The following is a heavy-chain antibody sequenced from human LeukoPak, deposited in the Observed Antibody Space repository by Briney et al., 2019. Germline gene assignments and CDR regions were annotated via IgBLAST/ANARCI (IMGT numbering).Heavy chain of an antibody. CDR2: IQFGGTNK. J-gene: IGHJ6*03. Sequence: PGGSLRLSCTPSGFTFSHFGMHWVRQAPGKGLEWLAFIQFGGTNKYYADSVQGRFVISRDNSKNTLFLQMNSLRSDDTAVYFCAKGSIPAAITYYMDVWGKGTTVTVSS. D-gene: IGHD2-2*01. CDR1: GFTFSHFG. V-gene: IGHV3-30*02. CDR3: AKGSIPAAITYYMDV.